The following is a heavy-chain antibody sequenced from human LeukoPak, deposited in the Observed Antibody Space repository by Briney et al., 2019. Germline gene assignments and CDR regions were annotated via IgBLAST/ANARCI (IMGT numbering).Heavy chain of an antibody. CDR1: GYTFTGYY. CDR3: ARFSIAWFDP. V-gene: IGHV1-2*02. J-gene: IGHJ5*02. CDR2: INPNSGGT. Sequence: ASVKVSCKASGYTFTGYYMHWVRQAPGQGLEWMGWINPNSGGTNYAQKFQGRVTMTTDTSTSTAYMELRSLRSDDTAVYYCARFSIAWFDPWGQGTLVTVSS. D-gene: IGHD6-13*01.